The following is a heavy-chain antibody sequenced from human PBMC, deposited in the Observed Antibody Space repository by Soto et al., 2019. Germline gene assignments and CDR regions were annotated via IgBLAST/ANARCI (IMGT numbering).Heavy chain of an antibody. V-gene: IGHV1-3*01. J-gene: IGHJ4*02. CDR3: ARSIRLAGDY. CDR1: GYTFTSYA. Sequence: QVQLVQSGAEVKKPGASVKVSCKASGYTFTSYAMHWVRQAPGQRLDWMGWINAGNGNTKYSQKFQGRVTITRDTPASTAHMELRRLRSEDTAVSYCARSIRLAGDYWAQGPLATVPS. CDR2: INAGNGNT.